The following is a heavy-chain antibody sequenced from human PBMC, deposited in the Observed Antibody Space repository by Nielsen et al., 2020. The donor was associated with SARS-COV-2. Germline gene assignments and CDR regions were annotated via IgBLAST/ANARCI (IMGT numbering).Heavy chain of an antibody. V-gene: IGHV3-48*01. CDR1: GFTFSRYS. CDR3: TRRDREIVVAPAGDFDY. D-gene: IGHD3-22*01. J-gene: IGHJ4*02. Sequence: GESLKISCVASGFTFSRYSMNWVRQAPGKGLEWVSYISSSSTTIYYADSVQGRFTVSRDNAKNSLYLQMNSLRAEDTAVYYCTRRDREIVVAPAGDFDYWGQGTLVTVSS. CDR2: ISSSSTTI.